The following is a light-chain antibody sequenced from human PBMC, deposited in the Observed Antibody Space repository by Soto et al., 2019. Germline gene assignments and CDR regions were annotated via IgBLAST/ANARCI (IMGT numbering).Light chain of an antibody. CDR1: SSDIGTYNY. V-gene: IGLV2-23*02. CDR3: CSYAGSSTSYV. J-gene: IGLJ1*01. Sequence: QSVLTQPASVSGSPGQSITISCTGASSDIGTYNYVSWYQQHTGKAPKLMIFDVSYRPSGVSNRFSGSKSGNTASLTISGLQAEDEADYYCCSYAGSSTSYVFGTGTKVTVL. CDR2: DVS.